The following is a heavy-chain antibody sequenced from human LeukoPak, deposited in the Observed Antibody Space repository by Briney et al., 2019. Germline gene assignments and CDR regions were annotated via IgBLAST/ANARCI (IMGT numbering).Heavy chain of an antibody. CDR2: ITSNGGSA. CDR3: VTIPRDGYNS. D-gene: IGHD5-24*01. J-gene: IGHJ5*02. V-gene: IGHV3-64D*09. Sequence: GGSLRLSCAASGXTFSSSGMTWVRQAPGKGLEYVSAITSNGGSAYYADSVKGRFTISRDNSRNTLYLQMSSLRAEDTAVYYCVTIPRDGYNSWGQGTLVTVSS. CDR1: GXTFSSSG.